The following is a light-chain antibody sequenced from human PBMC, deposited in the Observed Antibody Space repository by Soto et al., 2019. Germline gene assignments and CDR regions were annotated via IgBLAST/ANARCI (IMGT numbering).Light chain of an antibody. CDR1: SGDIGGYNY. Sequence: QSALTQPASVSGSPGQSITISCTGTSGDIGGYNYVSWYQQHPGKAPKLLISEVTNRPSGVSNRFSGSKSGNTASLPISGLQAEDEDDYYCSSYTTNITHVVFGGGTKLTVL. CDR3: SSYTTNITHVV. J-gene: IGLJ2*01. CDR2: EVT. V-gene: IGLV2-14*01.